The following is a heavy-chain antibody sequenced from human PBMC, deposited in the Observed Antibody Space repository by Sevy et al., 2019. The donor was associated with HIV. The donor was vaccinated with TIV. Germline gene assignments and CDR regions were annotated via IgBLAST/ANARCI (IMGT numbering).Heavy chain of an antibody. J-gene: IGHJ4*02. V-gene: IGHV1-18*01. Sequence: ASVKVSCKASGYTFTSYGISWVRQAPGQGLEWMGWISAYNGNTNYAQKLQGRVTMTTDTSTSTAYMELRSLRSDDTAVYYCARSPAVTMPGDFDYWGQGTLVTVSS. CDR2: ISAYNGNT. CDR1: GYTFTSYG. CDR3: ARSPAVTMPGDFDY. D-gene: IGHD4-17*01.